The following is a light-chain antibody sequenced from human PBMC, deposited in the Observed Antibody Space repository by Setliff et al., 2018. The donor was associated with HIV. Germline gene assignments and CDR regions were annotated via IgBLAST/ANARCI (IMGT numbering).Light chain of an antibody. CDR1: SSDVGGYNY. CDR2: DVN. Sequence: QSVLTQPASVSGSPGQSITISCTGTSSDVGGYNYVSWYQQHPGKAPKLIIYDVNKRPSGVSSRFSGSKSGNTASLTISGLQAEDEADYYCCSYAGSSTYVFGTGTKVTVL. J-gene: IGLJ1*01. CDR3: CSYAGSSTYV. V-gene: IGLV2-23*02.